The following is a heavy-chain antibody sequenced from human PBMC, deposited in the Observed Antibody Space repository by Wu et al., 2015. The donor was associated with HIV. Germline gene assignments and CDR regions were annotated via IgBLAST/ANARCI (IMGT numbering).Heavy chain of an antibody. D-gene: IGHD1-26*01. J-gene: IGHJ1*01. CDR3: AAKFRDIWSIGLPH. Sequence: QVQLVQSGAELKKPGASVKVSCKVSGDSLTKLSIHWVRQAPGKGLEWMGGFDPEDGKIVYAQRFQGRVTMTEDISADTAYMRLTSLTSDATAIYFCAAKFRDIWSIGLPHWGQGTLV. CDR2: FDPEDGKI. CDR1: GDSLTKLS. V-gene: IGHV1-24*01.